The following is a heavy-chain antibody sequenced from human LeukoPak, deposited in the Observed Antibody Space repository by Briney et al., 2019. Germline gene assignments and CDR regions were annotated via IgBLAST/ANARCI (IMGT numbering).Heavy chain of an antibody. Sequence: GGSLRLSCAASGFTFSSYSMNWVRQAPGKGLEWVSSISSSSSYIYYADSVKGRFTISRDNAKNSLYLQMNSLRAEDTAVYYCVRGGITILGVVINPFDYWGQGTLVTVSS. J-gene: IGHJ4*02. CDR1: GFTFSSYS. CDR3: VRGGITILGVVINPFDY. D-gene: IGHD3-3*01. V-gene: IGHV3-21*01. CDR2: ISSSSSYI.